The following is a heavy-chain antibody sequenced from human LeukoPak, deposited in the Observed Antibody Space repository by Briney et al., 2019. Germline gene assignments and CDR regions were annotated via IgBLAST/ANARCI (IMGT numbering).Heavy chain of an antibody. CDR1: GGSVSS. V-gene: IGHV4-4*07. D-gene: IGHD1-1*01. J-gene: IGHJ6*03. CDR3: AIGTGTTSYYYYYMDV. CDR2: IYGSGST. Sequence: SETLSLTCTVSGGSVSSGSWIRQPAGKGLEWIGRIYGSGSTNYNPSLESRVTISLDTSKNQFSLKLTSVTAADTAVYYCAIGTGTTSYYYYYMDVWGKGTTVTVSS.